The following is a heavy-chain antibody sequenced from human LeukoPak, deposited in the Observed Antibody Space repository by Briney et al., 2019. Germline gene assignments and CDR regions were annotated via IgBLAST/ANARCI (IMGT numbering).Heavy chain of an antibody. CDR3: ARVSSGATTVDY. D-gene: IGHD1-26*01. CDR2: IYHSGST. J-gene: IGHJ4*02. CDR1: GGSISRSNW. V-gene: IGHV4-4*02. Sequence: PSETLSLTCAVSGGSISRSNWWSWVRQPPGKGLEWIGEIYHSGSTNYNPSLKSRVTISVDKSKNQFSLKLSSVTAADTAVYYCARVSSGATTVDYWGQGTLVTVSS.